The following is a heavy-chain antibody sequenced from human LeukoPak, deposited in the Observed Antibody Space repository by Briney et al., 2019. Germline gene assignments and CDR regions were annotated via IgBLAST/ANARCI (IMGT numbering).Heavy chain of an antibody. CDR1: GFTFSSYE. Sequence: PGGSLRLSCAAPGFTFSSYEMNWVRQAPGKGLERVSYISSSGSTIFYADSVKGRFSISRDNAKNSLYLQMNSLRAEDTAVYYCARVYRASSVYFDHWGQGTLVTVSS. V-gene: IGHV3-48*03. D-gene: IGHD5-12*01. J-gene: IGHJ4*02. CDR3: ARVYRASSVYFDH. CDR2: ISSSGSTI.